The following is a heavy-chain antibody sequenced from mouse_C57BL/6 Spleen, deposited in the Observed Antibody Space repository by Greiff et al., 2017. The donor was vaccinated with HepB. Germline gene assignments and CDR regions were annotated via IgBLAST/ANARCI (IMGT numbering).Heavy chain of an antibody. V-gene: IGHV1-82*01. Sequence: QVQLKQSGPELVKPGASVKISCKASGYAFSSSWMNWVKQRPGKGLEWIGRIYPGDGDTNYNGKFKGKATLTADKSSSTAYMQLSSLTSEDSAVYFCAREGLAGYKFAYWGQGTLVTVSA. CDR3: AREGLAGYKFAY. J-gene: IGHJ3*01. CDR1: GYAFSSSW. CDR2: IYPGDGDT. D-gene: IGHD2-2*01.